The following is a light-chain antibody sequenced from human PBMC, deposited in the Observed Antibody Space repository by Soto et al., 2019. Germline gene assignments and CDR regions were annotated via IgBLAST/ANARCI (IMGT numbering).Light chain of an antibody. CDR3: AAWDDSLK. V-gene: IGLV1-44*01. J-gene: IGLJ2*01. CDR1: SSNIGSNT. CDR2: SNN. Sequence: QSVLTQPPSASGTPGQRVTISCSGSSSNIGSNTVNWYQQLPGTAPKLLIYSNNQRPSGVPHRFSGSKSGTSASLAISGLQSEDEADYYCAAWDDSLKFGGGTKLTVL.